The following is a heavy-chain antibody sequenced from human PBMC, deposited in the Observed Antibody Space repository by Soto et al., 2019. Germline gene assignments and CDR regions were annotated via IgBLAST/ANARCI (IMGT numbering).Heavy chain of an antibody. J-gene: IGHJ5*02. CDR2: IWYDGSNK. V-gene: IGHV3-33*01. CDR1: GFTFSSYG. D-gene: IGHD1-1*01. Sequence: QVQLVESGGGVVQPGRSLRLSCAASGFTFSSYGMHWVRQAPGKGLEWVAVIWYDGSNKYYADSVKGRFTISRDNSKNTLYLQMYSLRAEDTAVYYCARAVQSGLGGWFDPWGQGTLVTVSS. CDR3: ARAVQSGLGGWFDP.